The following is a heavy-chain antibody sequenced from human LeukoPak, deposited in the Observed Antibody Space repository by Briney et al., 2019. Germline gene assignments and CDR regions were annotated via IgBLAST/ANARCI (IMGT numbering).Heavy chain of an antibody. D-gene: IGHD4-17*01. CDR3: AKVPTVTTSY. V-gene: IGHV3-30*02. Sequence: PGGSLRLSCAASGFTFSSYGMHWVRQAPGKGLEWVAFIRYDGSNKYYADSVKGRFTISRDNSKNTPYLQMNSLRAEDTAVYYCAKVPTVTTSYWGQGTLVTVSS. CDR2: IRYDGSNK. J-gene: IGHJ4*02. CDR1: GFTFSSYG.